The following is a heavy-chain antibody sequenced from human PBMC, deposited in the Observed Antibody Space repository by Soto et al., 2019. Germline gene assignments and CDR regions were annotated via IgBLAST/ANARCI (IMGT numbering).Heavy chain of an antibody. CDR1: GGSISSGGYY. CDR3: ARAAMGGSSWPFDY. Sequence: PSETLSLTCSVSGGSISSGGYYWSWIRQHAGKGLEWIGYIYYSGSTFYNPSLKSRVTISVDKSKNQFSLKLSSVTAADTAVYYCARAAMGGSSWPFDYWGQGTLVTVSS. J-gene: IGHJ4*02. D-gene: IGHD6-13*01. V-gene: IGHV4-31*03. CDR2: IYYSGST.